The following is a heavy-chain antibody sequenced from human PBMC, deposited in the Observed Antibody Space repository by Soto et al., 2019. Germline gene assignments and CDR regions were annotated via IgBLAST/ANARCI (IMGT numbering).Heavy chain of an antibody. Sequence: EVQLVESGGGLVQPGGFLKLSCAASGFTFSDSAVHWVRQAPGKGLEWVGRIRSKINSYATVYGASVNGRFAISRDDSENTAYLQMNSLKIEDTAVYYCTRSLTGTDGAFVNVMDVWGQGTTVTVAS. V-gene: IGHV3-73*02. D-gene: IGHD1-20*01. CDR2: IRSKINSYAT. CDR1: GFTFSDSA. J-gene: IGHJ6*02. CDR3: TRSLTGTDGAFVNVMDV.